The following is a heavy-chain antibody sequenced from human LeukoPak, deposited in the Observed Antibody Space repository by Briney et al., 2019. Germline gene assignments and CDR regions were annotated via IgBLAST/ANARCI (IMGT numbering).Heavy chain of an antibody. CDR2: INPNSGGT. Sequence: ASVKVSCKASGYTFTGYYMHWARQAPGQGLEWMGWINPNSGGTNYAQKFQGRVTMTRDTSISTAYMELSRLRSDDTAVYYCARDWPYYDSSGYEEYYFDYWGQGTLVTVSS. CDR1: GYTFTGYY. D-gene: IGHD3-22*01. CDR3: ARDWPYYDSSGYEEYYFDY. V-gene: IGHV1-2*02. J-gene: IGHJ4*02.